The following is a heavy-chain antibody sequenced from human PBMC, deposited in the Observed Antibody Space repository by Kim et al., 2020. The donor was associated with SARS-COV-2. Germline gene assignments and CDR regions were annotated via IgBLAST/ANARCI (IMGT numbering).Heavy chain of an antibody. CDR3: ARESEGIAANP. D-gene: IGHD6-13*01. V-gene: IGHV3-33*05. J-gene: IGHJ5*02. CDR2: ISYDGSNK. CDR1: GFTFSSYG. Sequence: GGSLRLSCAASGFTFSSYGMHWVRQAPGKGLEWVAVISYDGSNKYYADSVKGRFTISRDNSKNTLYLQMSSLRAEDTAVYYCARESEGIAANPWGQGTLVTVSS.